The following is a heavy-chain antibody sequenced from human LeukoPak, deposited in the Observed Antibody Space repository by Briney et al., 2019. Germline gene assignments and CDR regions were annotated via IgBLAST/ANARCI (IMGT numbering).Heavy chain of an antibody. CDR1: GFTFSIYW. V-gene: IGHV3-74*01. D-gene: IGHD2-8*02. J-gene: IGHJ5*02. Sequence: GGSLSLSCAPSGFTFSIYWMHWVRPAPGEGLVWVSCIHSDGISHIYQDTVKGRFAISRDHAKNSLYLQTISWKAEDTAVYHCARAPLVQQYRWWFDPWGQGTLVIVSS. CDR2: IHSDGISH. CDR3: ARAPLVQQYRWWFDP.